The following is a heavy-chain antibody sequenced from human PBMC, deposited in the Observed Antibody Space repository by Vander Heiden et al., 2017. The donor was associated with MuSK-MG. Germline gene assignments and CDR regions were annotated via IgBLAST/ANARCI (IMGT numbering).Heavy chain of an antibody. V-gene: IGHV1-69*06. CDR2: IIPIFGTA. Sequence: QVQLVQSGAEVKKPGSSVKVSCKASGGTFSSYAISWVRQAPGQGLEWMGGIIPIFGTANYAQKVQGRVTITADKSTSTAYMELRSMRSEDTAVYYCAILKPSWLGNPIDYWGQGTLVTVYS. CDR3: AILKPSWLGNPIDY. D-gene: IGHD5-18*01. J-gene: IGHJ4*02. CDR1: GGTFSSYA.